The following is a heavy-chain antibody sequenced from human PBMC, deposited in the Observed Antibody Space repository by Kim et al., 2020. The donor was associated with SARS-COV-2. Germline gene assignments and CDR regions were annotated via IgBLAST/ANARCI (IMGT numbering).Heavy chain of an antibody. CDR2: ITGNGGIR. CDR1: GFTFSSNA. CDR3: ARGLVRGVPSTTFDY. Sequence: GGSLRLFCAVSGFTFSSNAMNWVRQAPGKGLEWVSTITGNGGIRNYADSVKGRFTVSRDNSKNTMYLQMNSLRAEDTAVYYCARGLVRGVPSTTFDYWGQRTLVTVSS. D-gene: IGHD3-10*01. V-gene: IGHV3-23*01. J-gene: IGHJ4*02.